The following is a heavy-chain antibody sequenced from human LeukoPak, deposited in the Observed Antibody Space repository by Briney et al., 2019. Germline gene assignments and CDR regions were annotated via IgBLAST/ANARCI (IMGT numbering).Heavy chain of an antibody. V-gene: IGHV3-7*01. Sequence: PGGSLRLSCAASGFTFSSYGMSWVRQAPGKGLEWVANIKQGGSEKYYVDSVKGRFTISRDNAKNSLYLQMNRVRAEDTAVYYCARVDLYVPDYWGQGTLVTVSS. CDR1: GFTFSSYG. J-gene: IGHJ4*02. CDR3: ARVDLYVPDY. CDR2: IKQGGSEK. D-gene: IGHD5/OR15-5a*01.